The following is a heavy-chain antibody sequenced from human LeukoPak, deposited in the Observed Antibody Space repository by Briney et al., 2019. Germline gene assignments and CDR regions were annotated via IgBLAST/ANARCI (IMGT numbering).Heavy chain of an antibody. CDR3: ARELAE. V-gene: IGHV3-21*01. J-gene: IGHJ4*02. D-gene: IGHD1-1*01. Sequence: GGSLRLSCAASGFTFSSYAMSWVRQAPGKGLEWVSSISSSSSHIYYADSVKGRFTISRDNAKNSLYLQMNSLRAEDTAVYYCARELAEWGSGTLVAVSS. CDR1: GFTFSSYA. CDR2: ISSSSSHI.